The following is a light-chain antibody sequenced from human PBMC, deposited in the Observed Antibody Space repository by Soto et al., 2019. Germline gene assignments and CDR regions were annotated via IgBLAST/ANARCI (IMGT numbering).Light chain of an antibody. Sequence: QSVLTQPASVSGSPGQSITISCTGTSSDVGGYNHVSWYQQHPGTVPKLIIYDVSSRPSGVSNRFSGSKSGNTASLTISGLQAEDEADYYCTSYRTINTLRFGGGTKVTVL. CDR2: DVS. CDR3: TSYRTINTLR. CDR1: SSDVGGYNH. J-gene: IGLJ2*01. V-gene: IGLV2-14*03.